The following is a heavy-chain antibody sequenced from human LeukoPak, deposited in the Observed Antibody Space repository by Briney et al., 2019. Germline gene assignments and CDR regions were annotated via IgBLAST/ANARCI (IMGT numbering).Heavy chain of an antibody. J-gene: IGHJ3*02. CDR2: IYPADSDT. Sequence: GESLKISCKGSGYSFPTYWIGWVRQMPGNGLEWMGIIYPADSDTRYSPSFQGQVTISADKSISTAYLQWSSLKVSDTAIYYCARHRLDCSGGSCYSSAFDIWGQGTMVTVSS. CDR1: GYSFPTYW. V-gene: IGHV5-51*01. CDR3: ARHRLDCSGGSCYSSAFDI. D-gene: IGHD2-15*01.